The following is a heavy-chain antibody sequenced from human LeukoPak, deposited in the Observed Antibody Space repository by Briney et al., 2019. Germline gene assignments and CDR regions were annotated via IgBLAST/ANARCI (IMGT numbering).Heavy chain of an antibody. D-gene: IGHD3-3*01. J-gene: IGHJ3*02. CDR1: GGSISSSSYY. CDR3: ASRDYDFWSGYYTGIGAFDI. CDR2: IYYSGST. V-gene: IGHV4-39*01. Sequence: SETLSLTCTVSGGSISSSSYYWGWIRQPPGKGLEWIGSIYYSGSTYYNPSLKSRVTISVDTSKNQFSLKLSSVTAADTAVYYCASRDYDFWSGYYTGIGAFDIWGQGTMVTVSS.